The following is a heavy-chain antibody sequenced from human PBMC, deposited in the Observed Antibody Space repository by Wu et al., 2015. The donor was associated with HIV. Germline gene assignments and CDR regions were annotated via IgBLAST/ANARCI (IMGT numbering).Heavy chain of an antibody. J-gene: IGHJ3*02. CDR2: INPSGGST. V-gene: IGHV1-46*03. Sequence: QVQLVQSGAEVKKPGASVKVSCKASGYTFTSYYMHWVRQAPGQGLEWMGIINPSGGSTSYAQKFQGRVTMTRDTSTSTVYMELSSLRSEDTAVYYCARDLLGWQWRDAFDIWGQGTMVTVSS. CDR3: ARDLLGWQWRDAFDI. D-gene: IGHD3-3*01. CDR1: GYTFTSYY.